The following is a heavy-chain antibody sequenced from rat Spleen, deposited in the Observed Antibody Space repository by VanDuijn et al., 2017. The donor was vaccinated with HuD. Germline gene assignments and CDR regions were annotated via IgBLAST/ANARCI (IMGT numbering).Heavy chain of an antibody. J-gene: IGHJ2*01. D-gene: IGHD1-4*01. CDR2: ISYEGSST. CDR1: GFTFSDYG. CDR3: ARRPGDFDC. V-gene: IGHV5-22*01. Sequence: EVQLVESGGGLVQPGRSMKLSCVASGFTFSDYGMAWVRQAPKKGLEWVASISYEGSSTYYGDSVKGRFTISRDNAKSTLYLQMDSLRSEDTATYYCARRPGDFDCWGQGVMVTVSS.